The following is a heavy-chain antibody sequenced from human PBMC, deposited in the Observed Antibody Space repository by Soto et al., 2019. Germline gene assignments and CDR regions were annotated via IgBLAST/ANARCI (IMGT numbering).Heavy chain of an antibody. CDR3: ARVGSGSSTGYYYYGMDV. Sequence: HPGGSLRLSCAASGFTFSSYAMHWVRQAPGKGLEWVAVISYDGSNKYYADSVKGRFTISRDNSKNTLYLQMNSLRAEDTAVYYCARVGSGSSTGYYYYGMDVWGQGTTVTVSS. CDR1: GFTFSSYA. CDR2: ISYDGSNK. J-gene: IGHJ6*02. V-gene: IGHV3-30-3*01. D-gene: IGHD6-6*01.